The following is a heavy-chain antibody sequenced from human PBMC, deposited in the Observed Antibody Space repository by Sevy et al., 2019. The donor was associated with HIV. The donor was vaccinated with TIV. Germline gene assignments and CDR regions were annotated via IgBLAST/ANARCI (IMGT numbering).Heavy chain of an antibody. Sequence: GGSLRLSCAASGFTFSNYAMSWVRQTPGKGLEWVSAISGSADATYNTDSVKGRFAISRDNSKNTLYLQMNSLRAEDTAVYYCVKEVSQYSYSDYWGQGTLVTVSS. V-gene: IGHV3-23*01. CDR2: ISGSADAT. CDR1: GFTFSNYA. J-gene: IGHJ4*02. D-gene: IGHD5-18*01. CDR3: VKEVSQYSYSDY.